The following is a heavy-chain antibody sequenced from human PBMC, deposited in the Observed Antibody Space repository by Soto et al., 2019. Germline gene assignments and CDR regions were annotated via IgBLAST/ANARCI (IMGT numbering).Heavy chain of an antibody. V-gene: IGHV3-7*05. D-gene: IGHD3-16*01. J-gene: IGHJ5*02. Sequence: GGSLRLSCAASGFTFSSYWMSWVRQAPGKGLEWVANIKQDGSEKYYVDSVKGRFTISRDNAKNSLYLQMNSLRAEDTAVYYCAREVDMITFGGVLGNWFDPWGQGTLVTVSS. CDR1: GFTFSSYW. CDR3: AREVDMITFGGVLGNWFDP. CDR2: IKQDGSEK.